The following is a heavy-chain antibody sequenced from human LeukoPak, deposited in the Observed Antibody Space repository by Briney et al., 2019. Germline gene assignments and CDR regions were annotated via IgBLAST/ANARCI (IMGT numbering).Heavy chain of an antibody. CDR3: AKWDYGDYSTGDAFDI. D-gene: IGHD4-17*01. J-gene: IGHJ3*02. CDR2: IITSDGRT. Sequence: GGSLRLSCAASGFTFSNYDMNWVRQAPGKGPEWVSGIITSDGRTFYADSVKGRFTISRDNSKNTLYLQMNSLRAEDTAVYYCAKWDYGDYSTGDAFDIWGQGTMVTVSS. CDR1: GFTFSNYD. V-gene: IGHV3-23*01.